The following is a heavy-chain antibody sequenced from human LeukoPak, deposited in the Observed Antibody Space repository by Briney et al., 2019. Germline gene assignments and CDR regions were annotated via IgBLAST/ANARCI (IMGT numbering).Heavy chain of an antibody. CDR2: IRSKADGGTP. V-gene: IGHV3-15*07. J-gene: IGHJ4*02. Sequence: GGSLRLSCAASGFSFSDAWRNWVRQAPGKGLEWVGHIRSKADGGTPDYIAPVKGRFTISRDDSKDTLYLQMNSLNTEDTAMYYCTTRSPARYCSDGACYSRADYWGQGTLVTVSS. CDR3: TTRSPARYCSDGACYSRADY. D-gene: IGHD2-15*01. CDR1: GFSFSDAW.